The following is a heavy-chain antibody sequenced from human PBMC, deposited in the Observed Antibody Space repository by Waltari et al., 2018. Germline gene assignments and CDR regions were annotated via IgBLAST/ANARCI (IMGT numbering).Heavy chain of an antibody. Sequence: EVQLVESGGGLVPPGGSLGVSCAASGFVFGSYWMHWVRQAPGKGLVWVSRISDDGGSTNYADSVKGRFTISRDNTKNTLYLQMNSLNDEDTALYYCVRRHDSGGFYGLWGQGTLVTVSS. J-gene: IGHJ4*02. D-gene: IGHD2-21*02. CDR1: GFVFGSYW. CDR2: ISDDGGST. CDR3: VRRHDSGGFYGL. V-gene: IGHV3-74*01.